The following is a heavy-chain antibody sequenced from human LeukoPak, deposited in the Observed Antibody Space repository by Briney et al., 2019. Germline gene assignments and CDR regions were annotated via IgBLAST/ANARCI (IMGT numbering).Heavy chain of an antibody. D-gene: IGHD1-26*01. CDR1: GYKFTSYW. CDR2: IDPSDSYT. V-gene: IGHV5-10-1*01. J-gene: IGHJ2*01. Sequence: GESLKISCKGSGYKFTSYWIGWVRQMPGKGLEWMGRIDPSDSYTNYSPSFQGHVTISADKSISTTYLQWNSLEASDTAMYYCASLNSGSYYGLGFFDLWGRGTLVTVSS. CDR3: ASLNSGSYYGLGFFDL.